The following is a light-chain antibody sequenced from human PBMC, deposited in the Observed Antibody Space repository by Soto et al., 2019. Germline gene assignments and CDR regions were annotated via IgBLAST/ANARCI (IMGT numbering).Light chain of an antibody. CDR3: CSSSGSYSYV. V-gene: IGLV2-11*01. J-gene: IGLJ1*01. CDR2: DVT. Sequence: QSALTQPRSVSGSPVQSVTISCTGTSSDVGLYNYVSWYHQHPGKAPKLLIYDVTKRPSGVPDRFSGSKSGNTASLTISGLQAEDEGDYYCCSSSGSYSYVFGSGTNVTVL. CDR1: SSDVGLYNY.